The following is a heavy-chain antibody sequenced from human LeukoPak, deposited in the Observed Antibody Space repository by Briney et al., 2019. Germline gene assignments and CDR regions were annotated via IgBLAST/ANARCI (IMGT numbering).Heavy chain of an antibody. CDR3: ARLEYYYVSGNYYKLFDY. V-gene: IGHV3-23*01. D-gene: IGHD3-10*01. CDR2: ISGSGDSR. Sequence: PGGSLRLSCAASGFTFSSCAMSWVRQAPGKGLEWVSLISGSGDSRYYADSVKGRFTISRDNAKNSLYLQMNSLRDEDTAVYYCARLEYYYVSGNYYKLFDYWGQGTLVTVCS. CDR1: GFTFSSCA. J-gene: IGHJ4*02.